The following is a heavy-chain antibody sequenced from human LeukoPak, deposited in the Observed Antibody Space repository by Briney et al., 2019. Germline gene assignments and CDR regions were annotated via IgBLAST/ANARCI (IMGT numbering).Heavy chain of an antibody. CDR3: ARLPRGLIRSY. CDR1: GGSFSDYY. D-gene: IGHD3-16*01. Sequence: SETLSLTCAVYGGSFSDYYWSWIRQPPGKGLEWIGEINHSGSTNYNPSLKSRVTISVDTSKNQFSLKLSSVTAADTAVYYCARLPRGLIRSYWGQGTLVTVSS. CDR2: INHSGST. V-gene: IGHV4-34*01. J-gene: IGHJ4*02.